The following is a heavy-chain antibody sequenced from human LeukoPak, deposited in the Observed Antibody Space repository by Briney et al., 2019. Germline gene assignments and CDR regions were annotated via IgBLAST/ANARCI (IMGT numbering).Heavy chain of an antibody. Sequence: GGSLRLSCAASGFTFSNYWMSWVRQAPGKGLEWVASIKQDESDKYYVGSVKGRFTNSRDNAKKSLCLQMNSLRAEDTAVYYCARDNRDIAVVPAAMGDYYYYGMDVWGQGTTVTVSS. V-gene: IGHV3-7*05. CDR2: IKQDESDK. D-gene: IGHD2-2*01. CDR3: ARDNRDIAVVPAAMGDYYYYGMDV. CDR1: GFTFSNYW. J-gene: IGHJ6*02.